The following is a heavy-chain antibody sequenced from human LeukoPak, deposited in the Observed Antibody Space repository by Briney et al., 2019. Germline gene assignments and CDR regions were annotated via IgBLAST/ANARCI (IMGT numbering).Heavy chain of an antibody. J-gene: IGHJ2*01. CDR1: GGTFSSYA. D-gene: IGHD5-18*01. CDR3: ARARGLWDWYFDL. CDR2: IIPIFGTA. Sequence: ASVKVSCKASGGTFSSYAISWVRQAPGQGLEWMGGIIPIFGTANYAQKFQGRVTITADESTSTAYMELNSLRAEDTAVYYCARARGLWDWYFDLWGRGTLVTVSS. V-gene: IGHV1-69*13.